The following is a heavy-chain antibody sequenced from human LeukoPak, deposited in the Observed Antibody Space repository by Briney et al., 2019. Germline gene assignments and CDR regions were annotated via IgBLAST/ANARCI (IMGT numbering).Heavy chain of an antibody. D-gene: IGHD1-7*01. CDR3: ARQRITGTTCWFDP. CDR1: GGSISSSSYY. CDR2: IYYSGCT. Sequence: PSETLSLTCTVSGGSISSSSYYWGWIRQPPGKGLEWIGSIYYSGCTYYNPSLKSRVTISVDTSKNRFSLKLSSVTAADAAVYYCARQRITGTTCWFDPWGQGTLVTVSS. V-gene: IGHV4-39*01. J-gene: IGHJ5*02.